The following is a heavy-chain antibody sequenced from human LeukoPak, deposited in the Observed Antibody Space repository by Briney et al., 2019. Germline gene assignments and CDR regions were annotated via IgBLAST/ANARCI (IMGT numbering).Heavy chain of an antibody. J-gene: IGHJ4*02. CDR1: GYTFSSYY. CDR2: INPSGGAT. CDR3: ATGLFSYYYGSGA. D-gene: IGHD3-10*01. V-gene: IGHV1-46*01. Sequence: ASVKVSCKASGYTFSSYYFHWVRQAPGQGLEWMGLINPSGGATTFAQKFRGRVTMTRDMSTGTVFMELSRLRSDDTAVYFCATGLFSYYYGSGAWGQGTLVSVSS.